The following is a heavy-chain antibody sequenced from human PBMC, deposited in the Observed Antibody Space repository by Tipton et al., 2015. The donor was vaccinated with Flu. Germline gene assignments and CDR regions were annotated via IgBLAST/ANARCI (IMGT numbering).Heavy chain of an antibody. J-gene: IGHJ5*02. CDR3: ARGRRYGWSWANWFDP. CDR1: GGSISSYY. V-gene: IGHV4-59*01. D-gene: IGHD2-8*02. CDR2: IYYSGST. Sequence: TLSLTCTVSGGSISSYYWSWIRQPPGKGLEWIGYIYYSGSTNYNPSLKSRVTISVDTSKNQFSLKLSSVTAADTAVYYCARGRRYGWSWANWFDPWGQGTLVTVSS.